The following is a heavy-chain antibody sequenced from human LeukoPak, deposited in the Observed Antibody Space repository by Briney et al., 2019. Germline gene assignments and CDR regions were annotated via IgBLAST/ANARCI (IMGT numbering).Heavy chain of an antibody. D-gene: IGHD3-10*01. CDR1: GFTFSSYA. CDR2: ISGSGGST. CDR3: AKAGRPVSKYYFDY. Sequence: PGGSLRLSCAASGFTFSSYAMSWVRQAPGKGLEGVSGISGSGGSTYYGESVKGRFTISRDNSKNTLYLQVNSLRAEDTAVYYCAKAGRPVSKYYFDYWGQGTLVTVSS. V-gene: IGHV3-23*01. J-gene: IGHJ4*02.